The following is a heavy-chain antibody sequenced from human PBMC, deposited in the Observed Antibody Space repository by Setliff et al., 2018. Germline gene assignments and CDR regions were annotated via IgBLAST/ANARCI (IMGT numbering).Heavy chain of an antibody. CDR3: ATTHYDSSGYYYLERSAFDI. Sequence: ASVKVSCKVSGYTLTELSRHWVRQAPGKGLEWMGGFDPEDGETIYAQQFQGRVTMTEDTSTDTAYLELSSLRSEDTAVYYCATTHYDSSGYYYLERSAFDIWGQGTMVTFSS. D-gene: IGHD3-22*01. J-gene: IGHJ3*02. CDR1: GYTLTELS. CDR2: FDPEDGET. V-gene: IGHV1-24*01.